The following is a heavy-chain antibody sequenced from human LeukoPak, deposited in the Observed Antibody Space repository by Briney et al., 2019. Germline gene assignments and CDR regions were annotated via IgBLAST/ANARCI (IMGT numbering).Heavy chain of an antibody. CDR3: AKRSDYGGNWNYFDY. Sequence: HPGGSLRLSCAASGFTFSTYGMSWVRQAPGKGLEWVSATSASGGSTYYADSVKGRFIISRDNSKNALLLQMNSLRVEDTAVYYCAKRSDYGGNWNYFDYWGQGTLVTVSS. J-gene: IGHJ4*02. V-gene: IGHV3-23*01. CDR1: GFTFSTYG. D-gene: IGHD4-23*01. CDR2: TSASGGST.